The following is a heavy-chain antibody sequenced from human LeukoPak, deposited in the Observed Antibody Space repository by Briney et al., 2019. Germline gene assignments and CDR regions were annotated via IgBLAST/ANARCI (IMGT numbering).Heavy chain of an antibody. Sequence: ASVKVSCKASGGTFSSYAISWVRQAPGQGLEWMGWISAYNGNTNYAQKLQGRVTMTTDTSTSTAYMELRSLRSDDTAVYYCARGHRRVTAMVLYYYYYGMDVWGQGTTVTVSS. V-gene: IGHV1-18*01. CDR3: ARGHRRVTAMVLYYYYYGMDV. CDR2: ISAYNGNT. CDR1: GGTFSSYA. J-gene: IGHJ6*02. D-gene: IGHD5-18*01.